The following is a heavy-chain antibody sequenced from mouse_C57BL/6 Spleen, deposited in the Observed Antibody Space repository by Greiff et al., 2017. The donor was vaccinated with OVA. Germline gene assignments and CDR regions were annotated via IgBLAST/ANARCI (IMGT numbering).Heavy chain of an antibody. CDR3: ARCSGDYGFSFDY. CDR2: IYPGDGDT. Sequence: QVQLQQSGPELVKPGASVKISCKASGYAFSSSWMNWVKQRPGKGLEWIGRIYPGDGDTNYNGKFKGKATLTADKSSSTAYMQLSSLTSEDSAVYVCARCSGDYGFSFDYWGQGTTLTVSS. CDR1: GYAFSSSW. V-gene: IGHV1-82*01. J-gene: IGHJ2*01. D-gene: IGHD2-4*01.